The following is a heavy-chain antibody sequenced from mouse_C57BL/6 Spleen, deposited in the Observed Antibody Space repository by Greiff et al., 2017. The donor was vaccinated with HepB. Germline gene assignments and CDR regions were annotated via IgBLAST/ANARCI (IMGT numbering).Heavy chain of an antibody. CDR2: IYPGNSDT. CDR1: GYTFTSYW. D-gene: IGHD1-1*01. Sequence: EVQLQESGTVLARPGASVKMSCKTSGYTFTSYWMHWVKQRPGQGLEWIGAIYPGNSDTSYNQKFKGKAKLTAVTSASTAYMELSSLTNEDSAVYYGTRGNYYGSSFAYWGQGTLVTVSA. J-gene: IGHJ3*01. CDR3: TRGNYYGSSFAY. V-gene: IGHV1-5*01.